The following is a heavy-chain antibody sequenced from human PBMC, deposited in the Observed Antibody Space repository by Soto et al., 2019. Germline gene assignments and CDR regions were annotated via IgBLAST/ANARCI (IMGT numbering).Heavy chain of an antibody. J-gene: IGHJ4*02. CDR2: INADNGNT. CDR3: VTLLGNYGGPDY. V-gene: IGHV1-3*01. CDR1: RYTFTSYG. D-gene: IGHD3-22*01. Sequence: QVQLVQSGAEVKRPGASVKVSCKASRYTFTSYGIYWVRQAPGQRLEWMGWINADNGNTKYSVNFQDRVTITRDTVANTAYMELSGLRSEDTAMYYCVTLLGNYGGPDYWGQGTLVTVSS.